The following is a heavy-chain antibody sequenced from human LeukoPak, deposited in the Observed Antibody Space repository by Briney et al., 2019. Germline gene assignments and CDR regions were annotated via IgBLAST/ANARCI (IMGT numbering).Heavy chain of an antibody. CDR3: ARVRHFVHPPDGGNWFDP. Sequence: PSETLSLTCAVYGGSFSGYYWSWIRQPPGKGLEWIGEISHSGSTNYNPSLKSRVTISVDTSKNQFSLKLSSVTAADTAVYYCARVRHFVHPPDGGNWFDPWGQGTLVTVSS. CDR1: GGSFSGYY. D-gene: IGHD3-9*01. V-gene: IGHV4-34*01. CDR2: ISHSGST. J-gene: IGHJ5*02.